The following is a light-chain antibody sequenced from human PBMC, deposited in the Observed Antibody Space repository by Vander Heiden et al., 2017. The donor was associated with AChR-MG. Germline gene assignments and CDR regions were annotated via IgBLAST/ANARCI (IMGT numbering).Light chain of an antibody. CDR1: QSLLHKNGYHY. CDR2: LGS. J-gene: IGKJ2*01. V-gene: IGKV2-28*01. CDR3: MEALQSPST. Sequence: DIVMSQSPLSLAVSPGEPASVSCRSSQSLLHKNGYHYLDWYLQKPGQSPQLLIYLGSNRASGVPDRFSGSGSGTDFTLKISRVEPEDVGVYYCMEALQSPSTFGQGTKLEIK.